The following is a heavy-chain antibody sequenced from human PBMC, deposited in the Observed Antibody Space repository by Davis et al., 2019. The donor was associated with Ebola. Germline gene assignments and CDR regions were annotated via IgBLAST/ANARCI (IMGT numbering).Heavy chain of an antibody. CDR3: ARGQAIGSGSYDY. V-gene: IGHV1-2*02. Sequence: ASVKVSCKASGYTFTGYYMHWVRQAPGQGLEWMGWISPNSGDTHYSQKFQGRVTMTRDTSISTAYMELSSLRSDDTAMYFCARGQAIGSGSYDYWGQGTLVTVSS. J-gene: IGHJ4*02. CDR2: ISPNSGDT. CDR1: GYTFTGYY. D-gene: IGHD1-26*01.